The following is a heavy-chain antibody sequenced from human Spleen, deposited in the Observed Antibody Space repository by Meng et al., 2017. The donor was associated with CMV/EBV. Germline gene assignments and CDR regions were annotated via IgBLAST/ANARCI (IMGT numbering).Heavy chain of an antibody. CDR2: ISGSGGST. CDR3: TTVGGFYYYYYGMDV. D-gene: IGHD2-15*01. V-gene: IGHV3-23*01. Sequence: GGSLRLSCAASGFTFSSYAMSWVRQAPGKGLEWVSAISGSGGSTYYADSVKGRFTISRDNSKNTLYLQMNSLKTEDTAVYYCTTVGGFYYYYYGMDVWGQGTTVTVSS. CDR1: GFTFSSYA. J-gene: IGHJ6*02.